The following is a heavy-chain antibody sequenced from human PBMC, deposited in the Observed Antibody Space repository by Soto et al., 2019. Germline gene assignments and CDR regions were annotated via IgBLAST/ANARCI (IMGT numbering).Heavy chain of an antibody. CDR3: ARAGASGCISTSCLYYYYYGMDV. CDR1: GGSISSYY. V-gene: IGHV4-59*01. D-gene: IGHD2-2*01. Sequence: SETLSLTCTVSGGSISSYYWSWIRQPPGKGLEWIGYIYYSGSTNYNPSLKSRVTISVDTSKNQFSLKLSSVTAADTAVYYCARAGASGCISTSCLYYYYYGMDVWGQGTTVTVSS. CDR2: IYYSGST. J-gene: IGHJ6*02.